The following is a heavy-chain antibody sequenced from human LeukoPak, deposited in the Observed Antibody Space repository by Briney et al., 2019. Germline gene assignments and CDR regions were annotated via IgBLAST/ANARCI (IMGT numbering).Heavy chain of an antibody. CDR3: TRALGSDY. Sequence: ASVKVSRKASGYTFTGYYMNWVRQAPGQGLEWMGWINPNSGDTFYAQKFQGRVTMTRDTSISTAYMELSSLRSDDTAMYYCTRALGSDYWGQGTLVTVSS. V-gene: IGHV1-2*02. D-gene: IGHD1-26*01. J-gene: IGHJ4*02. CDR1: GYTFTGYY. CDR2: INPNSGDT.